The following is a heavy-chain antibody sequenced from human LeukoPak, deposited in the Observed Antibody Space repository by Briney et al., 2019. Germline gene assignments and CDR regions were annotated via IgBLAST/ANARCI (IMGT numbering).Heavy chain of an antibody. Sequence: GGSLRLSCAASGFTFSSYAMHWVRQAPGKGLEWVAVISYGGSNKYYADSVKGRFTISRDNSKSTLYLQMNSLRAEDTAVYYCARDYRHPTEGCGFYVESWGQGTLVTVTS. CDR1: GFTFSSYA. CDR2: ISYGGSNK. V-gene: IGHV3-30*01. J-gene: IGHJ4*02. CDR3: ARDYRHPTEGCGFYVES. D-gene: IGHD3-3*01.